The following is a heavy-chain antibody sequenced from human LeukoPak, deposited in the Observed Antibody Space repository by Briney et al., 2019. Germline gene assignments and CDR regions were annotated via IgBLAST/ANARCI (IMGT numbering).Heavy chain of an antibody. CDR1: GGTFNSYA. CDR3: ARGRGYSGYEYDY. Sequence: ASVKVSCKASGGTFNSYAISWVRQAPGQGLEWMGGINPIFGTPNYAQKFQRRVTITADESTSTAYMELTSLRFEDTAVYYCARGRGYSGYEYDYWGQGTLVTVSS. CDR2: INPIFGTP. D-gene: IGHD5-12*01. V-gene: IGHV1-69*13. J-gene: IGHJ4*02.